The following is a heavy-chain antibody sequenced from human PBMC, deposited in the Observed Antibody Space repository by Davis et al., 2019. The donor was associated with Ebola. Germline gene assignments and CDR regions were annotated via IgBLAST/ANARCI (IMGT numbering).Heavy chain of an antibody. V-gene: IGHV1-3*01. CDR1: GDIFTSYA. Sequence: AASVKVSCKASGDIFTSYAMQWVRQAPGQRLEWMGWINAGNGNTKYSQKFQGRVTITRDTSASTAYMELSSLRSEDTSVYYCARDRGGDYSFDYWGQGTLVTVSS. J-gene: IGHJ4*02. D-gene: IGHD3-10*01. CDR2: INAGNGNT. CDR3: ARDRGGDYSFDY.